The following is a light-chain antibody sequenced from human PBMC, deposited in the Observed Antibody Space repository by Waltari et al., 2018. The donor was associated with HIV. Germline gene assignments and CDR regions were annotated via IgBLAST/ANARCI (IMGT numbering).Light chain of an antibody. CDR3: CSYGGSWSFV. Sequence: HSALTQPRSVSGSPGQSVTISCAGSNSDVGSYGYVSWYHQKSGKAPQLIIYDVNNRPAGFHPRFSGAKSGDTASLTSSGLQAEDEGDFYCCSYGGSWSFVFGTGTRVTFL. V-gene: IGLV2-11*01. J-gene: IGLJ1*01. CDR2: DVN. CDR1: NSDVGSYGY.